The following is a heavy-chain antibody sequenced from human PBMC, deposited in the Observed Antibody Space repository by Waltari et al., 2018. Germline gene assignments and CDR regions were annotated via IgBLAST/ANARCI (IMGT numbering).Heavy chain of an antibody. CDR2: ISGSDGRT. D-gene: IGHD5-12*01. J-gene: IGHJ2*01. Sequence: EVQLVESGGGLVQPGGSLRLSCAASGFPFRCYAMIGVRQAPGRGLEWVSSISGSDGRTNYADSAKGRFTISRDNVKNTLFLQMNSLRADDAAVYYCAKDLGGFSGSHWYFDLWGRGTLVTVSS. CDR3: AKDLGGFSGSHWYFDL. CDR1: GFPFRCYA. V-gene: IGHV3-23*04.